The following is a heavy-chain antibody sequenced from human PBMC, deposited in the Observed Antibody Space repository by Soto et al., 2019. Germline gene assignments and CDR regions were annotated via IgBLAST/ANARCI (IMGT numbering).Heavy chain of an antibody. D-gene: IGHD3-10*01. J-gene: IGHJ4*02. CDR1: GYSFRSYY. CDR2: VSSGSSNK. Sequence: PGESLRLSCAASGYSFRSYYMNWVRPAPPAGMEWVSTVSSGSSNKTNEDPVKGRFTISSDNTKNYLYLQRLSSGAEDTAVYYCARVGTSYGSGNPYCSDYWGQGTLVTVSS. V-gene: IGHV3-21*01. CDR3: ARVGTSYGSGNPYCSDY.